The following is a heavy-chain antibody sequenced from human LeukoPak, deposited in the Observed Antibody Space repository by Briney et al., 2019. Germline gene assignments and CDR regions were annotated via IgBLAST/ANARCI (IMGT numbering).Heavy chain of an antibody. CDR3: ARGGGIVVVSP. J-gene: IGHJ5*02. V-gene: IGHV4-59*01. D-gene: IGHD2-2*01. Sequence: SETLSLTCTVSGGSISSYYWSWIRQPPGEGLEWIGYIYYSGGTNYNPSLKSRVTMSVDTSKNQFSLKLSSVTAADTAVYYCARGGGIVVVSPWGQGTLVTVSS. CDR2: IYYSGGT. CDR1: GGSISSYY.